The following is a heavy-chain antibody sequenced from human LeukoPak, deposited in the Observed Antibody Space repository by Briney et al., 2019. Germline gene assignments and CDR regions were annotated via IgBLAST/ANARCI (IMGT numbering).Heavy chain of an antibody. D-gene: IGHD2-15*01. CDR2: IYYSGST. CDR1: GGSISSSSYY. CDR3: ARGWLLGYCSGGSCYSAALDI. Sequence: SETLSLTCTVSGGSISSSSYYWGWIRQPPGKGLEWIGSIYYSGSTYYNPSLKSRVTISVDTSKNQFSLKLSSVTAADTAVYYCARGWLLGYCSGGSCYSAALDIWGQGTMVTVSS. J-gene: IGHJ3*02. V-gene: IGHV4-39*07.